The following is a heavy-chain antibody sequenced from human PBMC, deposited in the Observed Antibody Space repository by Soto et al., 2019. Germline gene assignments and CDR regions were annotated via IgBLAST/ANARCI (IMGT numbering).Heavy chain of an antibody. D-gene: IGHD3-22*01. J-gene: IGHJ4*02. CDR3: ANEDYYDSSGYPH. CDR2: SSGSGGST. Sequence: EVQLLESGGGLVQPGGSLRHSCAASGFTFSSYAMSLFRQAPGKGLEWVSASSGSGGSTYYADSVKGRFTISRDNSKNTLYLQMNSLRAEDTAVYYCANEDYYDSSGYPHWGQGTLVTVSS. CDR1: GFTFSSYA. V-gene: IGHV3-23*01.